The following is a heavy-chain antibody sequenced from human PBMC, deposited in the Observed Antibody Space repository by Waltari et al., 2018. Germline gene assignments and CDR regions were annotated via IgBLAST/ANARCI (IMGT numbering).Heavy chain of an antibody. CDR3: ARDSPVAPDAFDI. D-gene: IGHD6-19*01. Sequence: QVQLVQSGSELKKPGASVKVSCKASGYTFTSYAMNWVRQAPGQGLEWMGRSNPNSGGTNYAQKFQGRVTMTRDTSISTAYMELSRLRSDDTAVYYCARDSPVAPDAFDIWGQGTMVTVSS. CDR2: SNPNSGGT. CDR1: GYTFTSYA. V-gene: IGHV1-2*06. J-gene: IGHJ3*02.